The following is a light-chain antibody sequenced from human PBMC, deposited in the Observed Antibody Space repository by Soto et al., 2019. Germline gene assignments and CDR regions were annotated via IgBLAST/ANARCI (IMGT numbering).Light chain of an antibody. J-gene: IGKJ1*01. Sequence: DIVMTQSPLSLPVTPGEPASISCRSSQSLLHSNGYNYLDWYLQKPGQSPQLLIYLGSNRASGVPDRFSGSGSGTDFTLKISRVEAEDVGVYYCMQGRQTLRTFGQGTKVEIK. CDR1: QSLLHSNGYNY. V-gene: IGKV2-28*01. CDR2: LGS. CDR3: MQGRQTLRT.